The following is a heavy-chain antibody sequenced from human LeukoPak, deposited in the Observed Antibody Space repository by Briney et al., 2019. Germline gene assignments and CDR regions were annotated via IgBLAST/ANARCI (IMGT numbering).Heavy chain of an antibody. CDR1: GGSISSYY. D-gene: IGHD1-1*01. V-gene: IGHV4-4*07. J-gene: IGHJ4*02. Sequence: SETLSLTCTVSGGSISSYYWSWIRQPAGKGLEWIGRIYTSGSTNYNPSLKSRVIMSIDTSKNQFSLRLSSVTAADTAVYYCARGTRRLDRLYYFDYWGQGTLVTVSS. CDR2: IYTSGST. CDR3: ARGTRRLDRLYYFDY.